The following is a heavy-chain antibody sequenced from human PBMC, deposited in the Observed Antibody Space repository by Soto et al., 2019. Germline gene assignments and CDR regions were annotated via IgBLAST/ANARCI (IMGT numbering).Heavy chain of an antibody. J-gene: IGHJ6*02. CDR2: IYPGDSDT. D-gene: IGHD2-2*01. V-gene: IGHV5-51*01. Sequence: GESLKISCKGSGYSFTSYWIGWVRQMPGKGLEWMGIIYPGDSDTRCSPSFQGQVTISADKSISTAYLQWSSLKASDTAVYYCASSYCISTSCPPYYGMDVWGQGTTVTVSS. CDR1: GYSFTSYW. CDR3: ASSYCISTSCPPYYGMDV.